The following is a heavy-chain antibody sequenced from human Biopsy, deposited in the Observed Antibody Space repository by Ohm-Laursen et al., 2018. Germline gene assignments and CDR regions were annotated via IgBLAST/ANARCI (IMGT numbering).Heavy chain of an antibody. D-gene: IGHD6-19*01. J-gene: IGHJ4*02. Sequence: SVKVSCKASGYSFTSYYMHWVRQAPGQGLEWMGMINPSGSTTSYPQIFQGRVTMTRDTSKSTVYMELSSLRSADPAVYFCARNTGWYGDLYYFDYWGQGTLVTVSS. CDR1: GYSFTSYY. CDR2: INPSGSTT. CDR3: ARNTGWYGDLYYFDY. V-gene: IGHV1-46*01.